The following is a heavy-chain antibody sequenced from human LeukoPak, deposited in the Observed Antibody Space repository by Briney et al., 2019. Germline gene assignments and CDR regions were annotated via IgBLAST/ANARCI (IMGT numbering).Heavy chain of an antibody. CDR3: TTDPMGGLRYFDWLFQ. Sequence: GGSLRLSCAASGFTFSNAWMRWVRQARGKGLECVGRIKSKTDGGTTDYAAPVKGRFTISRDDSKNTLYLQMNSLKTEDTAVYYCTTDPMGGLRYFDWLFQWGQGTLVTVSS. CDR1: GFTFSNAW. J-gene: IGHJ4*02. CDR2: IKSKTDGGTT. D-gene: IGHD3-9*01. V-gene: IGHV3-15*01.